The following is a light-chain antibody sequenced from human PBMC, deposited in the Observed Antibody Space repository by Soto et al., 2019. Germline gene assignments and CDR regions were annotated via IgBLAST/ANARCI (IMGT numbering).Light chain of an antibody. J-gene: IGKJ2*01. CDR3: QQYNSYPPP. Sequence: DIQMTQSPSTLSASVGDRVTITCRASHSISTWLAWYQQKPGKAPKLLIYQASNLESGVPSRFSGSGSGTEVALTVSSLQPDDVATYYCQQYNSYPPPFGQGTKREIK. CDR2: QAS. V-gene: IGKV1-5*03. CDR1: HSISTW.